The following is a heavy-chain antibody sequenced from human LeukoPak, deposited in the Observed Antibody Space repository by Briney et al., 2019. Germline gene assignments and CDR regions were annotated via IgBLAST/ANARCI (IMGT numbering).Heavy chain of an antibody. J-gene: IGHJ3*02. CDR1: GFTYKSYP. CDR2: IRYDGSNK. V-gene: IGHV3-30*02. D-gene: IGHD6-13*01. CDR3: AKGKSSSWFDAFDI. Sequence: GGPLRLLCAACGFTYKSYPMPRVRQAPGKGPESAGFIRYDGSNKYYADSVKGSFTISRDNSKNTLYLQMNSLKTEVTAGYYCAKGKSSSWFDAFDIWGQGTMVTVSS.